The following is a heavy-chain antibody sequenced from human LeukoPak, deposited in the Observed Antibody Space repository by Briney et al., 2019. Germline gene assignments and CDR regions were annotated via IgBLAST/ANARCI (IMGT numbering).Heavy chain of an antibody. CDR3: AKGSCSSTSCYMSGGHYYYYMDV. J-gene: IGHJ6*03. V-gene: IGHV3-30*02. D-gene: IGHD2-2*02. Sequence: GGSLRLSCAASGFTFSSYGMHWVRQAPGKGLEWVAFIRYDGSNKYYADSVKGRFTISRDNSKNTLYLQMNSLRAEDTAVYYCAKGSCSSTSCYMSGGHYYYYMDVWGKGTTVTVSS. CDR1: GFTFSSYG. CDR2: IRYDGSNK.